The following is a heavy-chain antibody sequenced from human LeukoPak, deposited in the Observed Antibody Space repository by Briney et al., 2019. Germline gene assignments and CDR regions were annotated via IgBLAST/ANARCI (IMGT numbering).Heavy chain of an antibody. CDR2: IYYSGST. Sequence: SETLSLTCTVSGGSISSSSYYWGWIRQPPGKGLEWIGSIYYSGSTYYNPSLKSRVTISVDTSKNQFSLKLSSVTAADTAVYYCARLGSSSSLGWFDPWGQGTLVTVSS. J-gene: IGHJ5*02. CDR3: ARLGSSSSLGWFDP. D-gene: IGHD6-6*01. V-gene: IGHV4-39*01. CDR1: GGSISSSSYY.